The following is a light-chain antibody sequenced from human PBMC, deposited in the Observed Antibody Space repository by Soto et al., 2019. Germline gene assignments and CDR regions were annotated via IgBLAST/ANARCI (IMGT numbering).Light chain of an antibody. CDR2: DAS. J-gene: IGKJ5*01. Sequence: DIVWTHSPSTLSLSPGERATLSCRASQSVSSYLAWYQQKPGQAPRLLIFDASNRATGIPARFSGSGSGTDFTLTISSLEPEDFAVYYCQQRSRWPVSFGQGTRLEIK. CDR3: QQRSRWPVS. CDR1: QSVSSY. V-gene: IGKV3-11*01.